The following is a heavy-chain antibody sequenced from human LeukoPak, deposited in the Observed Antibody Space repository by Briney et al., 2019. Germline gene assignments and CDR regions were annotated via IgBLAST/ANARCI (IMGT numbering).Heavy chain of an antibody. CDR2: IYTSGST. V-gene: IGHV4-4*07. Sequence: SETLSLTCTVSGGSISSYYWSWIRQPAGKGLEWIGRIYTSGSTNYNPSLKSRVTLSVDTSKNQFSLKLSSVPAADTAVYYCAGDFSYGSRFDYWGQGTLVTVSS. CDR3: AGDFSYGSRFDY. J-gene: IGHJ4*02. CDR1: GGSISSYY. D-gene: IGHD3-10*01.